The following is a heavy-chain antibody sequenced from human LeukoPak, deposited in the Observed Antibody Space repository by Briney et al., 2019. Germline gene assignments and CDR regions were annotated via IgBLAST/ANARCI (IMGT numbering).Heavy chain of an antibody. CDR2: ISSSTRYT. D-gene: IGHD3-22*01. CDR1: GFIFSDYY. J-gene: IGHJ4*02. V-gene: IGHV3-11*03. Sequence: GGSLRLSCAASGFIFSDYYMSWIRQAPGKGLEWVSYISSSTRYTNYADSVKGRFTISRDNARNSLYLQMNSLRAEDTAVYYCAKLNTYYYDSSGYYGWNYFDYWGQGTLVTVSS. CDR3: AKLNTYYYDSSGYYGWNYFDY.